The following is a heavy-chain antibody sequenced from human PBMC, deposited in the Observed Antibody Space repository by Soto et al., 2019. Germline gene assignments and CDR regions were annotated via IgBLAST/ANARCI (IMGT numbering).Heavy chain of an antibody. V-gene: IGHV1-45*02. D-gene: IGHD1-26*01. J-gene: IGHJ4*02. CDR2: ITPFNGDV. CDR3: ASGGAGSGPFTWELPDH. Sequence: QMQLVQSGAEVKKTGSSVTVSCKALGNTFTYRYLHWVRQAPGQALEWMGWITPFNGDVHYAQKFQERVTITRDRSINTSYMRMSRLISEDTAMYYCASGGAGSGPFTWELPDHWGQGTLVTVSS. CDR1: GNTFTYRY.